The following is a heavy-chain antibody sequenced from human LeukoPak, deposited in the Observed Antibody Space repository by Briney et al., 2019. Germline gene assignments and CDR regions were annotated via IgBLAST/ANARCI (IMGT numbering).Heavy chain of an antibody. CDR2: IYSDNT. CDR1: GFTFSSYG. J-gene: IGHJ5*02. V-gene: IGHV3-NL1*01. CDR3: AKDQYGDYGRGWFDP. Sequence: GGSLRLSCAASGFTFSSYGMHWVRQAPGKGLEWVSFIYSDNTHYSDSVKGRFTISRDNSKNTLYLQMNSLRAEDTAVYYCAKDQYGDYGRGWFDPWGQGTLVTVSS. D-gene: IGHD4-17*01.